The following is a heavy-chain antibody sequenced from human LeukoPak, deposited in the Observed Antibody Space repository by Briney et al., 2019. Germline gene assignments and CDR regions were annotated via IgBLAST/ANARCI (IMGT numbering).Heavy chain of an antibody. CDR2: ISSSGSTI. J-gene: IGHJ6*03. CDR1: GFTFSSYE. V-gene: IGHV3-48*03. Sequence: GGSLRLSCAASGFTFSSYEMNWVRQAPGKGLEWVSYISSSGSTIYYADSVKGRFTISRDNAKNSLYLQMNSLRAEDTAVYYCARDEYYDFWSGYYMRDYYYYMDVWGKGTTVTVSS. D-gene: IGHD3-3*01. CDR3: ARDEYYDFWSGYYMRDYYYYMDV.